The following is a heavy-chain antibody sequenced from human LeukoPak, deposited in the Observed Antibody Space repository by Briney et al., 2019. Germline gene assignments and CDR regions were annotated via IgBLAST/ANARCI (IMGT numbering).Heavy chain of an antibody. D-gene: IGHD2-15*01. CDR1: GYSISSGYY. Sequence: PSETLSLTCIVSGYSISSGYYWGWIRQPPGKGLEWIGNIHHSGSTYYNPSLKSRVTISVDTSKNQLSLKLSSVTAADTAVYYCAREDRFRDYWGQGTLVTVSS. CDR3: AREDRFRDY. J-gene: IGHJ4*02. CDR2: IHHSGST. V-gene: IGHV4-38-2*02.